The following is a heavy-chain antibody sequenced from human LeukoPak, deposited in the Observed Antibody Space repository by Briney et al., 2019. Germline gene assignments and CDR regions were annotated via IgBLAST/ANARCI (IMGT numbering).Heavy chain of an antibody. V-gene: IGHV4-34*01. CDR2: INQSGST. CDR3: SRRGQLPFDY. Sequence: TSETLSLTCAVSGGSFSGYNWSWIRQPPEKGLEWIGEINQSGSTNYNLSPKSRVTISVDTSKNQFSLKLSSMTAADTAVYYCSRRGQLPFDYWGQGTLVTVSS. CDR1: GGSFSGYN. J-gene: IGHJ4*02. D-gene: IGHD2-2*01.